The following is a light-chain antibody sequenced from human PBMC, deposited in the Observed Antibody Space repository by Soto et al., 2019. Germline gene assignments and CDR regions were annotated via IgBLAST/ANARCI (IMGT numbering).Light chain of an antibody. CDR1: QSVSTN. V-gene: IGKV3-15*01. CDR3: QQYNNWPPWT. CDR2: GAS. J-gene: IGKJ1*01. Sequence: RVMTQSPATLSLSPGERATLSCRASQSVSTNVAWYQQKPGQAPRLLIYGASTRATDIPARFSGSGSGTDFTLTISSLQSEDFAVYYCQQYNNWPPWTFGQGTKVDI.